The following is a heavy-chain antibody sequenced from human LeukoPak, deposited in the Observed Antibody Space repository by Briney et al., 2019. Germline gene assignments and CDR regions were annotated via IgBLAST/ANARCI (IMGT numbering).Heavy chain of an antibody. J-gene: IGHJ4*02. CDR1: GGSISSGSYY. CDR3: ARDLVVWGSYRPYFDY. CDR2: IYTSGST. Sequence: SGTLSLTCTVSGGSISSGSYYWSWIRQPAGKGLEWIGRIYTSGSTNYNPSLKSRVTISVDTSKNQFSLKLSSVTAADTAVYYCARDLVVWGSYRPYFDYWGREPWSPSPQ. D-gene: IGHD3-16*02. V-gene: IGHV4-61*02.